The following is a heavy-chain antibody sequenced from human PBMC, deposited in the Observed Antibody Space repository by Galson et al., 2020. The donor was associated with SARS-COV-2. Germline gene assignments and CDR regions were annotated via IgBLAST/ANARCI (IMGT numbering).Heavy chain of an antibody. Sequence: GGSLRLSCAASGFTFSSYSMNWVRQAPGKGLEWVSSISSSSYIYYADTVKGRFTISRDNAKNSLYLQMNSLRAEDTAVYYCGRVRSGYDLEAFDIWGQGTMVTVSS. CDR3: GRVRSGYDLEAFDI. D-gene: IGHD5-12*01. J-gene: IGHJ3*02. CDR2: ISSSSYI. V-gene: IGHV3-21*01. CDR1: GFTFSSYS.